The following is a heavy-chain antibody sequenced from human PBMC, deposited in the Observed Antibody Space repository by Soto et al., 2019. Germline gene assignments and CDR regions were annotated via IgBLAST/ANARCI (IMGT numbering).Heavy chain of an antibody. J-gene: IGHJ6*02. Sequence: LPETLSLTCTVSGGSVSTGMKYWGWVRQPPGKALEFIGYMYKTGETLLNSSLKSRVTLSMETSKNQFSLTLSSVTAADTAVYFCMRAHESGDFLGMSVWGPGTTVTVSS. D-gene: IGHD3-10*01. CDR2: MYKTGET. CDR1: GGSVSTGMKY. CDR3: MRAHESGDFLGMSV. V-gene: IGHV4-61*01.